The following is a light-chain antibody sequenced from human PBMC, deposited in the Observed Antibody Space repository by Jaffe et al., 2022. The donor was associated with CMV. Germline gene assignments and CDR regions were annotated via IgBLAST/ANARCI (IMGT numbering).Light chain of an antibody. CDR2: AAS. J-gene: IGKJ5*01. CDR3: QQTYTTLSIT. V-gene: IGKV1-39*01. CDR1: QNIRNY. Sequence: DIQMTQSPSSLSASVGDRVTITCRASQNIRNYLNWYQQKPGKAPKLLIHAASTLQSGVPSRFSGSGSGTDFTLSISSLQPEDFATYYCQQTYTTLSITFGQGTRLEIK.